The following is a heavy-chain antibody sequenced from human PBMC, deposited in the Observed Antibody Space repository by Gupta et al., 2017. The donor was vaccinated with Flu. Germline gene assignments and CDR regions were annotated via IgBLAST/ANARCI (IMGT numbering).Heavy chain of an antibody. CDR2: IYPGDSDT. CDR3: ARDLRMDY. Sequence: EVQLVQSGAEVKKPGESLKISCKGSGYSFSTYWIGWVRHVPGKGLEWMGIIYPGDSDTRYSPSFEGQVTMSADKSINTAYLQWSSLKASDTAMYYCARDLRMDYWGQGTPVTVSS. CDR1: GYSFSTYW. V-gene: IGHV5-51*03. D-gene: IGHD2-15*01. J-gene: IGHJ4*02.